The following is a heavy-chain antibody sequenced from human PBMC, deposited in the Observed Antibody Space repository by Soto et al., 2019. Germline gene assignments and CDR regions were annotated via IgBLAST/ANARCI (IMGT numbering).Heavy chain of an antibody. CDR1: GSSVSSGNYY. CDR2: IHYSGST. J-gene: IGHJ5*02. CDR3: ARGDASSWFFVWFDP. V-gene: IGHV4-61*01. D-gene: IGHD6-13*01. Sequence: SETLSLTCTVSGSSVSSGNYYWSWIRQPPGQGLEWIGDIHYSGSTNYNPSLKSRATISLDTSRNQVSLKLNSMTAADTAVYYCARGDASSWFFVWFDPWGQGIQVTVPS.